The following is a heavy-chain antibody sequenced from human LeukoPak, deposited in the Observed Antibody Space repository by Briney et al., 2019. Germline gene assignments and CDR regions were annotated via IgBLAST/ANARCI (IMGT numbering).Heavy chain of an antibody. D-gene: IGHD3-9*01. CDR3: AREERYYDILTTNYYYGMDV. J-gene: IGHJ6*02. V-gene: IGHV1-69*13. CDR2: IIPIFGTA. Sequence: SVKVSCKASGGTFSSYAISWVRQAPRQGLEWMGGIIPIFGTANYAQKFQGRVTITADESTSTAYMELSSLRSEDTAVYYCAREERYYDILTTNYYYGMDVWGQGTTVTVSS. CDR1: GGTFSSYA.